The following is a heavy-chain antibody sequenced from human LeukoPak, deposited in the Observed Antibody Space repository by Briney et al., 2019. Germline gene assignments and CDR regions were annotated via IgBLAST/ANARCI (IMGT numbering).Heavy chain of an antibody. Sequence: GGSLRLSCAASGFXFSSYWISWVRQAPGKGLEWVANIKQDGSEKYYVDSVKGRFTISRDNAKNSLYLQMNSLRAEDTAVYYCARFRITMVRGVLDYWGQGTLVTVSS. D-gene: IGHD3-10*01. CDR2: IKQDGSEK. CDR3: ARFRITMVRGVLDY. V-gene: IGHV3-7*04. CDR1: GFXFSSYW. J-gene: IGHJ4*02.